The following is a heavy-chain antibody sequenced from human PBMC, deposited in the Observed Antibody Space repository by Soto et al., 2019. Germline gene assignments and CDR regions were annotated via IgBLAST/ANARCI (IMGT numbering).Heavy chain of an antibody. Sequence: PSPTLSLTCAISGDSVSSNSAAWNWIWQSPSRGLEWLGRTYYRSKWYNVYAVSVKSRITIYRDTSKNQFSLQLNSVTPEDTAVYYCARFSSLGVFDYWGQGTLVTASS. CDR3: ARFSSLGVFDY. J-gene: IGHJ4*02. CDR2: TYYRSKWYN. CDR1: GDSVSSNSAA. V-gene: IGHV6-1*01. D-gene: IGHD6-13*01.